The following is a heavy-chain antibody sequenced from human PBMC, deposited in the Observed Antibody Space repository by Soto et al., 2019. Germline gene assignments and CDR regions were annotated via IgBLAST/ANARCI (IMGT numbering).Heavy chain of an antibody. J-gene: IGHJ3*01. V-gene: IGHV2-5*01. D-gene: IGHD3-10*01. CDR2: IHWNNDK. CDR3: AHGPGRISIPGTRAFDV. CDR1: GFSLNTGGEA. Sequence: SGPTLVRPTQTLTLTCSFSGFSLNTGGEAVGWIRQPPGKALEWLALIHWNNDKHYTPSLKTRLTVTSDTSKSQVVLTMTNMDPMDTGTYYCAHGPGRISIPGTRAFDVWGQGTLVTVSS.